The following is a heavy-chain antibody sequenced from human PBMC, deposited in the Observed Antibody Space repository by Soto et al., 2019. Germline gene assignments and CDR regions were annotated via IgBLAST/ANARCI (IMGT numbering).Heavy chain of an antibody. V-gene: IGHV4-59*01. CDR2: IYYSGST. CDR1: GGSISSYY. CDR3: ARASPYCSGGSCYSWRYYFDY. Sequence: SETLSLTCTVSGGSISSYYWSWIRQPPGKGLEWIGYIYYSGSTNYNPSLKSRVTISVDTSKNQFSLKLSSVTAADTAVHYCARASPYCSGGSCYSWRYYFDYWGQGTLVTVSS. J-gene: IGHJ4*02. D-gene: IGHD2-15*01.